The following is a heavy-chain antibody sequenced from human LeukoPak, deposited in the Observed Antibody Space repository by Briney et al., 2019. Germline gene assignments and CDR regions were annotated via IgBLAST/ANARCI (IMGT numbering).Heavy chain of an antibody. CDR3: AKEGYSHTSNYFDN. D-gene: IGHD2-15*01. V-gene: IGHV3-43*02. Sequence: GGSLRLSCAASGFMFDDSAMHWVRQAPGKGLEWVSLISGDGVSTFYADSVKGRFTISRDNSKNSLSLQMDSLTTEDTALYYCAKEGYSHTSNYFDNWGPGILVTVSS. J-gene: IGHJ4*02. CDR1: GFMFDDSA. CDR2: ISGDGVST.